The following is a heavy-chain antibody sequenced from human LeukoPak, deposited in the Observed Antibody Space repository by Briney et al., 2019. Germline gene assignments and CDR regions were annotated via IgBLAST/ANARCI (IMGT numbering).Heavy chain of an antibody. CDR2: ISGSGGST. CDR1: GFAFSSYA. J-gene: IGHJ6*03. V-gene: IGHV3-23*01. D-gene: IGHD6-19*01. Sequence: PSGGSLRLSCAASGFAFSSYAMTWVRQVPGKGLDWVSTISGSGGSTFYADSVRGRFTISRDNSKNTLYLQMNSLRAEDTAVYYCARGPKDEQWLVISTYYYYMDVWGKGTTVTVSS. CDR3: ARGPKDEQWLVISTYYYYMDV.